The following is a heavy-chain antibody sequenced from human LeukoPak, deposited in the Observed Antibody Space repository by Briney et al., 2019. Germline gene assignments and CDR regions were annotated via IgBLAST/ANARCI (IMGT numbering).Heavy chain of an antibody. V-gene: IGHV3-13*04. CDR3: ARETGDVLLGAFDI. D-gene: IGHD3-10*01. CDR2: IGTVGDT. J-gene: IGHJ3*02. CDR1: GFTFSGYD. Sequence: GGSLRLSCAASGFTFSGYDFHWVSQATGRGLEWVSAIGTVGDTHYLDSVKGRFTISRENAKNSLYLQMNSLRAGDTAVYYCARETGDVLLGAFDIWGQGTMVTVSS.